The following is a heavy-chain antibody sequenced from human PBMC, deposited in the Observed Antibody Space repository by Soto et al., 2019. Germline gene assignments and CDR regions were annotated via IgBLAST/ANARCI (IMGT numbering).Heavy chain of an antibody. CDR3: ARVITMVRGVYYYGMDV. Sequence: PSETLSLTCTVSGGSISSYYWSWIRQPPGKGLEWIGHIYYSGSTNYNPSLKSRVTISVETSKNQFSLKLSSVTAADTAVYFCARVITMVRGVYYYGMDVWGRGTTVTVSS. D-gene: IGHD3-10*01. CDR2: IYYSGST. J-gene: IGHJ6*02. V-gene: IGHV4-59*01. CDR1: GGSISSYY.